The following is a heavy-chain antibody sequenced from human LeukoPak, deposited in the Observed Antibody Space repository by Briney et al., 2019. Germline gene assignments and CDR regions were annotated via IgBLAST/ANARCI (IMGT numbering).Heavy chain of an antibody. CDR1: GESISTYY. Sequence: SETLSLTCTVSGESISTYYWRWVRQPPGKGLEWIGFKYYIGTTKYNPSLKSRASISVDTSKNQFSLQLTSVTAADTAMYYCARGYGGTRFAFDPWGHGTLVIVSS. CDR2: KYYIGTT. J-gene: IGHJ5*02. V-gene: IGHV4-59*01. D-gene: IGHD4-23*01. CDR3: ARGYGGTRFAFDP.